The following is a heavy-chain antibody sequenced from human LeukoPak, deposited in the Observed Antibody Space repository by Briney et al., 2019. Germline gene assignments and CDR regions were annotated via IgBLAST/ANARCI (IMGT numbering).Heavy chain of an antibody. CDR3: AKDMGYGDYVFEY. CDR2: ISSSSSYI. CDR1: GFTFSTYS. J-gene: IGHJ4*02. V-gene: IGHV3-21*04. D-gene: IGHD4-17*01. Sequence: GGSLRLSCAASGFTFSTYSMNWVRQAPGKGLEWVSSISSSSSYIYYADSVKGRFTISRDNSKNSLYLQMNSLRTEDTALYYCAKDMGYGDYVFEYWGQGTLVTVSS.